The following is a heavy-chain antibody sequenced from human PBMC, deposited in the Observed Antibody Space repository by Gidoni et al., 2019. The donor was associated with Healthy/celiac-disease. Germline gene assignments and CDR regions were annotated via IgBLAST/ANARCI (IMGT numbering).Heavy chain of an antibody. J-gene: IGHJ5*02. CDR1: GFTFSSYD. D-gene: IGHD3-9*01. CDR3: AKGRGDILTGYYSWFDP. CDR2: ISGSGGST. V-gene: IGHV3-23*01. Sequence: EVQLLESGGGLVQPGGSLRLSCAASGFTFSSYDMSWVRQAPGKGLEWVSAISGSGGSTYYADSVKGRFTISRDNSKNTLYLQMNSLRAEDTAVYYCAKGRGDILTGYYSWFDPWGQGTLVTVSS.